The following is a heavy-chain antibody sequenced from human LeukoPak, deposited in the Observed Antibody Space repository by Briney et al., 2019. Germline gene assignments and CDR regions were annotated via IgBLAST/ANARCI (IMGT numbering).Heavy chain of an antibody. J-gene: IGHJ4*02. Sequence: GGSLRLSCAASGFTFSSNWMRWVRQAPGKGLEWVANIKQDGSEKNYVASVKGRFTISRDNAKNSLYLQMNSLRAEDTAVYYCASGLELDYWGQGTLVTVSS. V-gene: IGHV3-7*03. CDR2: IKQDGSEK. CDR3: ASGLELDY. CDR1: GFTFSSNW.